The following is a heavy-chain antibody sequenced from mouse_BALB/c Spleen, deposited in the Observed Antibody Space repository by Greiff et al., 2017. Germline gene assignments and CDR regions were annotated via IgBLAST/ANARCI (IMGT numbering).Heavy chain of an antibody. CDR3: NAWGITTRGPSFAY. V-gene: IGHV14-4*02. J-gene: IGHJ3*01. Sequence: EVKLMESGAELVRSGASVKLSCTASGFNIKDYYMHWVKQRPEQGLEWIGWIDPENGDTEYAPKFQGKATMTADTSSNTAYLQLSSLTSEDTAVYYCNAWGITTRGPSFAYWGQGTLVTVSA. CDR1: GFNIKDYY. D-gene: IGHD2-4*01. CDR2: IDPENGDT.